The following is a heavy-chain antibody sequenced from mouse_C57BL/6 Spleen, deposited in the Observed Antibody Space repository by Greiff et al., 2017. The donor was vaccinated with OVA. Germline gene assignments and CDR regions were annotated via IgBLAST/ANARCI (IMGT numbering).Heavy chain of an antibody. CDR1: GYTFTSYW. CDR2: IDPSDSYT. D-gene: IGHD1-1*01. V-gene: IGHV1-50*01. J-gene: IGHJ4*01. CDR3: ARNGSSYRYYAMDY. Sequence: QVQLQQPGAELVKPGASVKLSCKASGYTFTSYWMQWVKQRPGQGLEWIGEIDPSDSYTNYNQKFKGKATLTVDTSSSTAYMQLSSLTSEDSAVYYCARNGSSYRYYAMDYWGQGTSVTVSS.